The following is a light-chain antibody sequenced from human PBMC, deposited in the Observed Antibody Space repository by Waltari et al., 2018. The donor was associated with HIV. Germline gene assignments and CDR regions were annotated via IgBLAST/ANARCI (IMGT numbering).Light chain of an antibody. Sequence: QSALTQPAPVSGPPAETITTSCTVTSSDVGGFDLFSWYQQFPGKAPKVVIYDVNNRPSGVSDRFSGSKSGNTASLTISGLQAEDEADYYCDSHTNTFTRVFGTGTRVTVL. V-gene: IGLV2-14*01. CDR2: DVN. J-gene: IGLJ1*01. CDR1: SSDVGGFDL. CDR3: DSHTNTFTRV.